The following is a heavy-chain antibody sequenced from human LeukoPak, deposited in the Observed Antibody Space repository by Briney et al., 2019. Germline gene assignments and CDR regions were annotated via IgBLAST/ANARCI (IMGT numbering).Heavy chain of an antibody. CDR3: ARVGATYPHYYRDI. J-gene: IGHJ6*03. CDR1: GDSISSSGDY. V-gene: IGHV4-39*01. D-gene: IGHD3-16*01. Sequence: SETLSLTCTVSGDSISSSGDYWGWIRQPPGKGLEWIGNIYYSGSTYYNPSLKSRVTIAVDTSKNQFSLKLTSVTAADTAVYYCARVGATYPHYYRDIWGKGTTVTVAS. CDR2: IYYSGST.